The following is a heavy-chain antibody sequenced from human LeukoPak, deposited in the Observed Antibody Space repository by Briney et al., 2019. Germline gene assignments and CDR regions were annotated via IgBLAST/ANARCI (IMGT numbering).Heavy chain of an antibody. CDR1: GGTFSSYA. CDR2: IIPIFGTA. J-gene: IGHJ4*02. Sequence: SVKASCKASGGTFSSYAISWVRQAPGQGLEWMGGIIPIFGTANYAQQFQGRVTITADESTSTAYMGLSSLRSEDTAVYYCARVVSGSYEDGFDYWGQGTLVTVSS. D-gene: IGHD1-26*01. CDR3: ARVVSGSYEDGFDY. V-gene: IGHV1-69*13.